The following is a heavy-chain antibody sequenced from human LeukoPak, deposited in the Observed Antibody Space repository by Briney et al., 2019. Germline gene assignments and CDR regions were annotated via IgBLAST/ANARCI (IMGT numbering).Heavy chain of an antibody. CDR3: ARADCTNGVCYRGYGVDY. CDR2: INTNSGGT. D-gene: IGHD2-8*01. CDR1: GYTFTGYD. J-gene: IGHJ4*02. Sequence: ASVKVSCKASGYTFTGYDMHWVGQARGQGMEWMGRINTNSGGTNYAQKFQGRDTINRDTDNRTAYMELSRLRSDDTAVYYCARADCTNGVCYRGYGVDYWGQGTLVTVSS. V-gene: IGHV1-2*06.